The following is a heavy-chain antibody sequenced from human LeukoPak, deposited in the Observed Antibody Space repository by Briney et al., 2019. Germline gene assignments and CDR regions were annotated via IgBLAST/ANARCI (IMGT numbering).Heavy chain of an antibody. CDR3: AREGCTNGVCYIDY. D-gene: IGHD2-8*01. CDR2: IYYSGST. V-gene: IGHV4-59*01. CDR1: GGSISSYY. Sequence: SETLSLTCTVSGGSISSYYWSWIRQPPGKGLEWIGYIYYSGSTKCDPSLKSRVTISLDTSKNQFSLKLSSVTAADTAVYYCAREGCTNGVCYIDYWGQGTLVTVSS. J-gene: IGHJ4*02.